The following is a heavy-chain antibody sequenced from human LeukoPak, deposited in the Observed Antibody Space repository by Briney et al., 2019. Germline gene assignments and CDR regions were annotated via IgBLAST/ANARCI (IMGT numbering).Heavy chain of an antibody. Sequence: SVKVSCKASGGTFSSYAISWVRQAPGQGLEWMGRIIPILGIANYAQKFQGRVTITADKSTSTAYMELSSLRSEDTAVYYCARDVGGYSYGYFYYYGMDVWGQGTTVTVSS. CDR1: GGTFSSYA. J-gene: IGHJ6*02. V-gene: IGHV1-69*04. CDR3: ARDVGGYSYGYFYYYGMDV. D-gene: IGHD5-18*01. CDR2: IIPILGIA.